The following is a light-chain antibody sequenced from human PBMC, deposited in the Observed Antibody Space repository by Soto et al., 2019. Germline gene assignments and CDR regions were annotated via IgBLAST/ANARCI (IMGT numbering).Light chain of an antibody. CDR3: AAWDDSLSAWV. V-gene: IGLV1-44*01. Sequence: QSVLTQPPSASGTPGQIVAISCSGSSSNIGSNTVTWYQQLPGTAPKLLIYSTSQRSSGVPGRFSGSKSGASASLSISGLQSEDEADYYCAAWDDSLSAWVFGGGTKVTVL. J-gene: IGLJ3*02. CDR1: SSNIGSNT. CDR2: STS.